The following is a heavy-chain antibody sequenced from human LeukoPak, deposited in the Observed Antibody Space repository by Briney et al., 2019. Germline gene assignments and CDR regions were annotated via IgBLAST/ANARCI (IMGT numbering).Heavy chain of an antibody. CDR3: ARTTGIAAAASPFDY. CDR2: IKEDGSEK. V-gene: IGHV3-7*04. D-gene: IGHD6-13*01. CDR1: GFTFSSYW. Sequence: PGGSLRLSCAASGFTFSSYWMSWVRQAPGKGLEWVANIKEDGSEKDYVDSVKGRFTISRDNAKTSLYLQMNSLRVEDTAVYYCARTTGIAAAASPFDYSGQGTLVTVSS. J-gene: IGHJ4*02.